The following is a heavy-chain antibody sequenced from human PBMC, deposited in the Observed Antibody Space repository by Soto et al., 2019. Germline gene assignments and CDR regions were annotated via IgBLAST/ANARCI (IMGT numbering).Heavy chain of an antibody. V-gene: IGHV4-31*03. Sequence: QVQLQESGPGLVKPSQTLSLTCTVSGGSISSGGYYWSWIRQHPGKGLEWIGHIYYSGSTYYNPSLKSRVTISGDTSKNQFSLKRSAVTAADTAVYYCARVCGGDCHYGMDVWGQGTTVTVSS. J-gene: IGHJ6*02. CDR3: ARVCGGDCHYGMDV. CDR1: GGSISSGGYY. CDR2: IYYSGST. D-gene: IGHD2-21*02.